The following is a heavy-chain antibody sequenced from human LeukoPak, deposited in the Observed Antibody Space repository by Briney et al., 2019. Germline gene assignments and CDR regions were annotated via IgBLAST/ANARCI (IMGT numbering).Heavy chain of an antibody. D-gene: IGHD3-10*01. CDR1: GGTFSSYA. Sequence: ASVKVSCKASGGTFSSYAISLVRQAPGLGLEWMGGIIPIFGTANYAQKFQGRVTITTDESTSTAYVELSSLRSEDMAVYYCARESSGYGSGSYSIGFDYWSQGTLVTVSS. CDR2: IIPIFGTA. J-gene: IGHJ4*02. CDR3: ARESSGYGSGSYSIGFDY. V-gene: IGHV1-69*05.